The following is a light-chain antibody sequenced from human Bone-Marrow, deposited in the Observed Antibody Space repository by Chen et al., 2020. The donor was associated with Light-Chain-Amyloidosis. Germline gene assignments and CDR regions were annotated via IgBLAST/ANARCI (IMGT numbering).Light chain of an antibody. V-gene: IGKV3-20*01. Sequence: EIVLPQSPGTLSLSPGERATLSCRASQSVSISYLAWYQQKPGQAPRLLIYAAASRATGIPDRFSGSGSGTDFTLTISRLEPEDFAVYYCQQYGSSGYTFGQGTRLEIK. CDR1: QSVSISY. J-gene: IGKJ2*01. CDR3: QQYGSSGYT. CDR2: AAA.